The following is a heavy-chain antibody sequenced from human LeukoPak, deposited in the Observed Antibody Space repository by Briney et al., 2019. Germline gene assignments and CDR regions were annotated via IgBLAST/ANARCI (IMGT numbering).Heavy chain of an antibody. Sequence: SVKLSCKASGATFSSYAISWVRQAPGQGLEWMGGIIPIFGTANYAQKFRGRVTITADKSTRTAYMELSRLRSEDTAVYYGARDNDSTDPPHFDYWGQGTLVTVSS. CDR1: GATFSSYA. CDR3: ARDNDSTDPPHFDY. V-gene: IGHV1-69*06. CDR2: IIPIFGTA. J-gene: IGHJ4*02. D-gene: IGHD3-16*01.